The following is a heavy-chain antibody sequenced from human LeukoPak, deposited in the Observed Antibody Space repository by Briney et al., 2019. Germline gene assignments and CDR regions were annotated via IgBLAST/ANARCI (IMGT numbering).Heavy chain of an antibody. J-gene: IGHJ6*03. Sequence: PGGSLRLSCAASGFTFSSYWMSWVRQAPGKGLEWVANIKQDGSEKYYVDSVKGRFTISRDNAKNSLYLQMNSLRAEDTAVYYCARDSGNLDTAMVSYYMDVWGKGTTVTVSS. D-gene: IGHD5-18*01. CDR2: IKQDGSEK. CDR3: ARDSGNLDTAMVSYYMDV. CDR1: GFTFSSYW. V-gene: IGHV3-7*01.